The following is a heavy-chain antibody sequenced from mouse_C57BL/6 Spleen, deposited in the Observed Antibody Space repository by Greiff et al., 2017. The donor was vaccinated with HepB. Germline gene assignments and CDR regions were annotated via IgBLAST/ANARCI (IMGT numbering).Heavy chain of an antibody. V-gene: IGHV1-76*01. J-gene: IGHJ2*01. CDR3: ARSRGSSGYDFDY. CDR1: GYTFTDYY. Sequence: QVQLQQSGAELVRPGASVKLSCKASGYTFTDYYINWAKQRPGQGLEWIARIYPGSGNTYYNEKFKGKATLTAEKSSSTAYMQLSSLTSEDSAVYFCARSRGSSGYDFDYWGQGTTLTVSS. D-gene: IGHD3-2*02. CDR2: IYPGSGNT.